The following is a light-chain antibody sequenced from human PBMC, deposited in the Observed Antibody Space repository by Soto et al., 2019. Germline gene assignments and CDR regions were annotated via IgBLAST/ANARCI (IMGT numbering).Light chain of an antibody. CDR2: FAS. Sequence: DIQVTQSPSTLSGSVGDRVTITCRTSQSIATYLTWYQQKPGKAPKLLIYFASRLESGVPSRFSGSGSGTDFTLTISSLQSEDFATYYCQQSYSTPPTFGQGTRLEIK. CDR3: QQSYSTPPT. V-gene: IGKV1-39*01. CDR1: QSIATY. J-gene: IGKJ5*01.